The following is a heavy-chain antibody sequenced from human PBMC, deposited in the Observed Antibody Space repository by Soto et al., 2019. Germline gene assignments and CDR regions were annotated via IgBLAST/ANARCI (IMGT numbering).Heavy chain of an antibody. Sequence: SETLSLTCTVSGGSISSYYWSWIRQPPGKGLEWIGYIYYSGSTNYNPSLKSRVTISVETSKNKFSRKLSSVTADDTAVYYCARVSDPPGYSSSQYYFDYWGQGTLVTVSS. CDR3: ARVSDPPGYSSSQYYFDY. D-gene: IGHD6-13*01. J-gene: IGHJ4*02. V-gene: IGHV4-59*01. CDR2: IYYSGST. CDR1: GGSISSYY.